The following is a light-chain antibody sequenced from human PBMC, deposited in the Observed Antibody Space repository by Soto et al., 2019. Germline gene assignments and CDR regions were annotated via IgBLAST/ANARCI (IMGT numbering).Light chain of an antibody. Sequence: DIQMPQSPSILPASIGDRVTITCRASQNINSWLAWYQQKPGKAPNLLIYDASSLESGVPSRFSGSGSGTEFILTIDSLQPDDFATYYCQHYTSYSQTFGQGTKVDIK. CDR2: DAS. CDR1: QNINSW. J-gene: IGKJ1*01. V-gene: IGKV1-5*01. CDR3: QHYTSYSQT.